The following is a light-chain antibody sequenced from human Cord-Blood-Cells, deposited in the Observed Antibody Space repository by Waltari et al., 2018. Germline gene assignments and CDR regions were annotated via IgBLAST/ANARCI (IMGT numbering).Light chain of an antibody. Sequence: QSALTQPASVSGSPGQSITISCTGTSSDVGGYNYVPWYQQHPGKAPKLMIYEVSNRPAGVSKRFSGSKSGNTASLTISGLQAEDEADYYCSSYTSSSTWVFGGGTKLTVL. CDR3: SSYTSSSTWV. J-gene: IGLJ3*02. CDR2: EVS. V-gene: IGLV2-14*01. CDR1: SSDVGGYNY.